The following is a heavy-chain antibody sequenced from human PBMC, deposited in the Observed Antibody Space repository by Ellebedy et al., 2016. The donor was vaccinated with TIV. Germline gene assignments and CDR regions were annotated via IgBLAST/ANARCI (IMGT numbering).Heavy chain of an antibody. J-gene: IGHJ4*02. CDR3: ARDQDLDY. CDR2: IGTAGDT. D-gene: IGHD2-15*01. CDR1: GFTFSSYD. Sequence: GESLKISXAASGFTFSSYDMHWVRQATGKGLEWVSAIGTAGDTYYPGSVKGRFTISRENAKNSLYLQMNSLRAGDTAVYYCARDQDLDYWGQGTLVTVSS. V-gene: IGHV3-13*01.